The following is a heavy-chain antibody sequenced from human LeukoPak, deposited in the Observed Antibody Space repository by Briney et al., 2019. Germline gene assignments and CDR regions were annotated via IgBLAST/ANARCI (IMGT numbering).Heavy chain of an antibody. D-gene: IGHD3-10*01. Sequence: ASVKVSCKASGYTFISYYMHWVRQAPGQGLEWMGWISGYNGNTHYAQNLQDRVTMTTDTSASTAYMELRSLRSDDTAVYYCARSYYYGSGSRPLDFWGQGTLVTVSS. CDR1: GYTFISYY. CDR2: ISGYNGNT. J-gene: IGHJ4*02. V-gene: IGHV1-18*04. CDR3: ARSYYYGSGSRPLDF.